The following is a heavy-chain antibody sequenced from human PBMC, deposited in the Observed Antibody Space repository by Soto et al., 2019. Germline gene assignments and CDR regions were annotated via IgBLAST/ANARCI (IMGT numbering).Heavy chain of an antibody. CDR1: GGTFSSYA. V-gene: IGHV1-69*13. CDR3: ARWPYMVEAATDYYYYGMDV. CDR2: IIPIFGTA. J-gene: IGHJ6*02. Sequence: WASVKVSCKASGGTFSSYAISWVRQAPGQGLEWMGGIIPIFGTANYAQKFQGRVTITADESTSTAYMELSSLRSEDTAVYYCARWPYMVEAATDYYYYGMDVWGQGTTVTVSS. D-gene: IGHD2-15*01.